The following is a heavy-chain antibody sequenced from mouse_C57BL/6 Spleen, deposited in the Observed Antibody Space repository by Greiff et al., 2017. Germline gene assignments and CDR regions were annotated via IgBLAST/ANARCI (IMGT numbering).Heavy chain of an antibody. D-gene: IGHD2-1*01. J-gene: IGHJ3*01. CDR2: IYPGDGDT. Sequence: VKLQESGPELVKPGASVKISCKASGYAFSSSWMNWVKQRPGKGLEWIGRIYPGDGDTNYNGKFKGKATLTADKSSSTAYMQLSSLTSEDSVVYFCARSKGYYGNYDWFAYWGQGTLVTVSA. CDR1: GYAFSSSW. CDR3: ARSKGYYGNYDWFAY. V-gene: IGHV1-82*01.